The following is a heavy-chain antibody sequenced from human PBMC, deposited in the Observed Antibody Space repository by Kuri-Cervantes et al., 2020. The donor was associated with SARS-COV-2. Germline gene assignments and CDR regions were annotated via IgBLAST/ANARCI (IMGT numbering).Heavy chain of an antibody. Sequence: GGSLRLSCAVSGFASSNSAMSWVRQAPGKGLEWVSSISLSGGSQYYADSVKGRFTISRDNSKNTLYLQMSSLRAEDTAVYSCAKVHSGDNAYFDYWGQGTLVTVSS. D-gene: IGHD4/OR15-4a*01. V-gene: IGHV3-23*01. CDR2: ISLSGGSQ. CDR3: AKVHSGDNAYFDY. CDR1: GFASSNSA. J-gene: IGHJ4*02.